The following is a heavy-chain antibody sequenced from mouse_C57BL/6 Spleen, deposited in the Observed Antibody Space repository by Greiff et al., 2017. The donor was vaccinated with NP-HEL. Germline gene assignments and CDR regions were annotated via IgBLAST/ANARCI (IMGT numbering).Heavy chain of an antibody. CDR1: GYTFTSYW. CDR2: IYPGNSDT. V-gene: IGHV1-5*01. Sequence: EVQLQQSGTVLARPGASVKMSCKTSGYTFTSYWMHWVKQRPGQGLEWIGAIYPGNSDTSYNQKFKGKAKLTAVTSVSTAYMELSSLTNEDSAVYYCTRRGLYDGYCFDYWGQGTTLTVSS. D-gene: IGHD2-3*01. J-gene: IGHJ2*01. CDR3: TRRGLYDGYCFDY.